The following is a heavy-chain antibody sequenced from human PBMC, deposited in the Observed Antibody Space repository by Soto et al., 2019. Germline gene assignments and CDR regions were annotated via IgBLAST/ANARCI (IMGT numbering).Heavy chain of an antibody. CDR2: MNPNSGNT. J-gene: IGHJ4*02. Sequence: ASVKVSCKASGYTFTTYDINCVLQSSGQGLVWMGCMNPNSGNTGYAQKFQDRVTMTRDTSISTAYMELSDLRSEDTAVYYCARGQYFSDSSGYDDYWGQGTQVTVSS. CDR1: GYTFTTYD. V-gene: IGHV1-8*02. D-gene: IGHD3-22*01. CDR3: ARGQYFSDSSGYDDY.